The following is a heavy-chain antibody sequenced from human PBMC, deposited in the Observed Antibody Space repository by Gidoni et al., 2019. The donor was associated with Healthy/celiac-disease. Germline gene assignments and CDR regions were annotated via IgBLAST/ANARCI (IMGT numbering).Heavy chain of an antibody. V-gene: IGHV3-23*01. CDR3: AKDSYYDNSGYYQPHWYFDL. CDR1: GFTFSSYA. Sequence: EVQLLESGGGLVQPGGSLRLSCAASGFTFSSYAMSWVRQAPGKGLEWVSAIRGSGGSTYYADSVKGRFTISRDNSKNTLYLQMNSLRAEDTAVYYCAKDSYYDNSGYYQPHWYFDLWGRGTLVTVSS. CDR2: IRGSGGST. J-gene: IGHJ2*01. D-gene: IGHD3-22*01.